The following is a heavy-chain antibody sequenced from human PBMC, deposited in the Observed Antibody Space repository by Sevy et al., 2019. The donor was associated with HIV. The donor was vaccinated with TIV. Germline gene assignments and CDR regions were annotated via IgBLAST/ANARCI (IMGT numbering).Heavy chain of an antibody. CDR3: AKDIAESYYDILTGYYKASMDV. J-gene: IGHJ6*02. D-gene: IGHD3-9*01. V-gene: IGHV3-9*01. Sequence: GGSLRLSCAASGFTFDDYAMHWVRQAPGKGLEWVSGISWNSGSIGYADSVKGRFTISRDNAKNSLYLQMNSLRAEDTALYYCAKDIAESYYDILTGYYKASMDVWGQWTTVTVSS. CDR2: ISWNSGSI. CDR1: GFTFDDYA.